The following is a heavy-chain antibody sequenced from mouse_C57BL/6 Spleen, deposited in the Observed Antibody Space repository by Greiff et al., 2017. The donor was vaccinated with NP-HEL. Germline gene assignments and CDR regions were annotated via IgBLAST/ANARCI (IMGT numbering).Heavy chain of an antibody. CDR3: ARRGYGSSSFDY. V-gene: IGHV5-9*01. D-gene: IGHD1-1*01. CDR1: GFTFSSYT. Sequence: EVQVVESGGGLVKPGGSLKLSCAASGFTFSSYTMSWVRQTPEKRLEWVATISGGGGNTYYPDSVKGRFTISRDNAKNTLYLQMSSLRSEDTALYCCARRGYGSSSFDYWGQGTTLTVSS. CDR2: ISGGGGNT. J-gene: IGHJ2*01.